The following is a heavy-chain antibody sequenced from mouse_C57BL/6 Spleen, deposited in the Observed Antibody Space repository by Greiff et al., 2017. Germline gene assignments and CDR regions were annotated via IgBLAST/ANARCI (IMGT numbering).Heavy chain of an antibody. J-gene: IGHJ1*03. CDR3: ARTSPYDYDAYWYFDV. V-gene: IGHV1-26*01. CDR2: INPNNGGT. D-gene: IGHD2-4*01. CDR1: GYTFTDYY. Sequence: EVQLQQSGPELVKPGASVKISCKASGYTFTDYYMNWVKQSHGKSLEWIGDINPNNGGTSYNQKFKGKATLTVDKSSSTAYMELRSLTSEDSAVYYCARTSPYDYDAYWYFDVWGTGTTVTVSS.